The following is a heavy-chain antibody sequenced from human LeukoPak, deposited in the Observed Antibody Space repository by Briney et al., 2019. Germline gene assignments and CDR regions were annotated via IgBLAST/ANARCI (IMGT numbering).Heavy chain of an antibody. CDR3: ARVRGYCSGGSCYLDWFDP. CDR1: GYTFTSYY. CDR2: ISAYNGNT. D-gene: IGHD2-15*01. J-gene: IGHJ5*02. V-gene: IGHV1-18*04. Sequence: GASVKVSCKASGYTFTSYYMHWVRQAPGQGLEWMGWISAYNGNTNYAQKLQGRVTMTTDTSTSTAYTELRSLRSDDTAVYYCARVRGYCSGGSCYLDWFDPWGQGTLVTVSS.